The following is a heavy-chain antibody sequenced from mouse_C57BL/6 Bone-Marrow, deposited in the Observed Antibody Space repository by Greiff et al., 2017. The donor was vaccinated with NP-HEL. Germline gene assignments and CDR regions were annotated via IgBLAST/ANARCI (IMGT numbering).Heavy chain of an antibody. D-gene: IGHD2-12*01. J-gene: IGHJ3*01. V-gene: IGHV5-9-1*02. CDR2: ISSGGDYI. CDR3: TRDKLPAWFAY. Sequence: EVQRVESGEGLVKPGGSLKLSCAASGFTFSSYAMSWVRQTPEKRLEWVAYISSGGDYIYYADTVKGRFTISRDNARNTLYLQMSSLKSEDTAMYYCTRDKLPAWFAYWGQGTLVTVSA. CDR1: GFTFSSYA.